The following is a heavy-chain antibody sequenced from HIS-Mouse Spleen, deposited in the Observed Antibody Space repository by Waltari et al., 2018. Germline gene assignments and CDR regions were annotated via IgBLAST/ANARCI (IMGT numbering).Heavy chain of an antibody. V-gene: IGHV3-30-3*01. CDR3: AREWELYFDY. J-gene: IGHJ4*02. Sequence: QVQLVESGGGVVQPGRSLRLSCSASGFPFSSYAMHWVRQAPGKGLEWVAVRSYDGSNKYYADSVKGRFTISRDNSKNTLYLQMNSLRAEDTAVYYCAREWELYFDYRGQGTLVTVSS. D-gene: IGHD1-26*01. CDR2: RSYDGSNK. CDR1: GFPFSSYA.